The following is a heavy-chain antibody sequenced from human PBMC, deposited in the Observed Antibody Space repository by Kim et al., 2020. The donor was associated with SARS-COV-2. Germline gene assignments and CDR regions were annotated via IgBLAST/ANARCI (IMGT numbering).Heavy chain of an antibody. CDR1: GFFFGDYY. CDR3: ARVGSTVAAGTIDY. V-gene: IGHV3-11*01. J-gene: IGHJ4*02. CDR2: ISSSGFTT. Sequence: GGSLRLSCAASGFFFGDYYMSWIRQAPGKGLEWVSYISSSGFTTHYADSVKGRFTISRDNAKNSLYLQMNSLRAEDTALYYCARVGSTVAAGTIDYWGQGTLVTVSS. D-gene: IGHD6-13*01.